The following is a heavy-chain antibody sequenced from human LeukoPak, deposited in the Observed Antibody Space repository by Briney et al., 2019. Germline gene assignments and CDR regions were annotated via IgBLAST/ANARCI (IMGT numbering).Heavy chain of an antibody. CDR3: ARDGGNCDGISCPGDL. Sequence: GGSLRLSCAASGFNLGAFWMSWVRQAPGKGLEWVANIKQDGSTKFYVDSVKGRFTISRDNAKNSLYLQMNSLRADDTAIYFCARDGGNCDGISCPGDLWGQGTLVTVSP. J-gene: IGHJ4*02. V-gene: IGHV3-7*01. CDR2: IKQDGSTK. D-gene: IGHD4-23*01. CDR1: GFNLGAFW.